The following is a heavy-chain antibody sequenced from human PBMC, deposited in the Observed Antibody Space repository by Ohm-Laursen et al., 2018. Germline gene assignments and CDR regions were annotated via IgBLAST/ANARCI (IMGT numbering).Heavy chain of an antibody. CDR1: GFTFSSYA. CDR3: ARRTYGGASAFDI. D-gene: IGHD1-26*01. J-gene: IGHJ3*02. Sequence: SLRLSCAASGFTFSSYAMSWVRQAPGKGLEWVSAISGSGGSTYYADSVKGRFTISRDNSKNTLYLQMNSLRAEDTAVYYCARRTYGGASAFDIWGQGKMVTVSS. V-gene: IGHV3-23*01. CDR2: ISGSGGST.